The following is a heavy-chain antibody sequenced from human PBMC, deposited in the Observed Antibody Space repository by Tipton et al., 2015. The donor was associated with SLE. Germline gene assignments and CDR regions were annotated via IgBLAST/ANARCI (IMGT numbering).Heavy chain of an antibody. J-gene: IGHJ5*01. CDR1: GGSLSLTSFN. V-gene: IGHV4-39*07. D-gene: IGHD3-10*01. CDR2: VFHTGNT. CDR3: ARDFGDVGRFDS. Sequence: TLSLTCSVSGGSLSLTSFNWGWIRQPPGKGLEWIGCVFHTGNTYYNPSLKSRVTISEDTSKNQFSLKLNSVTAADTAVYYCARDFGDVGRFDSWGQGTLVTVSS.